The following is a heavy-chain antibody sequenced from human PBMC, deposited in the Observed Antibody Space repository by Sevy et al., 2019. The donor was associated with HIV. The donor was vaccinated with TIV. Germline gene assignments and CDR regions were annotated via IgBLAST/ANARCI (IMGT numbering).Heavy chain of an antibody. V-gene: IGHV3-23*01. J-gene: IGHJ4*02. CDR2: ISGSGGST. CDR3: AKGRVLSRLGEYQFYFDY. CDR1: GFTFSSYA. Sequence: GGSLRLSCAASGFTFSSYAMSWVRQAPGKGLEWVSAISGSGGSTYYADSVKGRFTISRDNSKNTLFLQMDSLRVEDTAVYNCAKGRVLSRLGEYQFYFDYRGQGTLVTVSS. D-gene: IGHD3-16*01.